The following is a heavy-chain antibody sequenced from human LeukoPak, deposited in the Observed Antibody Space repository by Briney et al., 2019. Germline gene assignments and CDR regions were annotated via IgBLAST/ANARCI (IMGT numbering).Heavy chain of an antibody. D-gene: IGHD3-16*01. CDR1: GFTFSSHE. Sequence: GGSLRLSCAASGFTFSSHEMNWVRQAPGKGLEWVSYISSSGSTIYYADSVKGRFTISRDNAKNSLYLQMNSLRAEDTAVYFCAKPTRAVMAMMDVWGKGTTVTVSS. J-gene: IGHJ6*04. V-gene: IGHV3-48*03. CDR2: ISSSGSTI. CDR3: AKPTRAVMAMMDV.